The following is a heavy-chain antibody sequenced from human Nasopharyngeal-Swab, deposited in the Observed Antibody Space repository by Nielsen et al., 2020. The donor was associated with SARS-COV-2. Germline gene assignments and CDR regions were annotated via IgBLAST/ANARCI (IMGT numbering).Heavy chain of an antibody. J-gene: IGHJ5*02. V-gene: IGHV3-30-3*01. D-gene: IGHD4-17*01. CDR2: ISYDGNYK. Sequence: GESLKISCTASGFTLRTYVMYWVRQAPGMELEWVASISYDGNYKSYADSVKGRFTIYRDNVQNTLYLQMHGLKAEDTAFYYCVRDLAGTYGSWGQGTLVTVSS. CDR1: GFTLRTYV. CDR3: VRDLAGTYGS.